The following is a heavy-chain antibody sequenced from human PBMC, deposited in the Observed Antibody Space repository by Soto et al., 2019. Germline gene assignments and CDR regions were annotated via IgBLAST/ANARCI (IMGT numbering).Heavy chain of an antibody. CDR2: INTDGSNT. V-gene: IGHV3-74*01. D-gene: IGHD2-15*01. CDR3: ARGFCSGGNCYTYYFDP. CDR1: GLTFNRYW. Sequence: PGGSLRLSCAASGLTFNRYWMHWVRHAPGKGLVWVSHINTDGSNTNYADSVKGRFTISRDNAKSTLFLQMNSLRDEDTAVYYCARGFCSGGNCYTYYFDPWGQGIPVTVS. J-gene: IGHJ5*02.